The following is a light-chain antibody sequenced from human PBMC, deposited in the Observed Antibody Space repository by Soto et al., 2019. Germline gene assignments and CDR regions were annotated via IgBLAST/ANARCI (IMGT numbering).Light chain of an antibody. CDR3: QLSYSTPLYN. CDR1: QSISSY. CDR2: AAS. V-gene: IGKV1-39*01. J-gene: IGKJ2*01. Sequence: DIQMTQSPSSLSASVGDRVTITCRASQSISSYLNWYQQKPGKAPKLLIYAASSLKSGVPSRFSGSGSRTDFFLSISGLQPEDVATYFCQLSYSTPLYNFVQGTMLEIK.